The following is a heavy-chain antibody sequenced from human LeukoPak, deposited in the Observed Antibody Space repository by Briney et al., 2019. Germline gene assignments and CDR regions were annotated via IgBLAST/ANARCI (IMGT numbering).Heavy chain of an antibody. J-gene: IGHJ4*02. Sequence: GESLKISCKGSGYIFTSYWIGWVRQMPGKGLEWMGIIYPGDSVTRYTPSFQGKVTTSTNKSISTAYLQWSSLKASDTAMYYCARRGTVTNFDYWGQGTLVTVSS. CDR2: IYPGDSVT. CDR3: ARRGTVTNFDY. D-gene: IGHD4-17*01. V-gene: IGHV5-51*01. CDR1: GYIFTSYW.